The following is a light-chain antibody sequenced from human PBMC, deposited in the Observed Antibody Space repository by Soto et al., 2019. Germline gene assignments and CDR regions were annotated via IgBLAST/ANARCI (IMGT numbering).Light chain of an antibody. J-gene: IGKJ5*01. V-gene: IGKV3-11*02. CDR3: QQRSSWPPST. Sequence: EIVLTQSPATLSLSPGARATLSCRASHSVDNYLAWYQQKPGQAPRLLIYDTFHRATGIPARFSGSGSGRDFTLTISSLEPEDFAVYYCQQRSSWPPSTFGQGTRLEI. CDR1: HSVDNY. CDR2: DTF.